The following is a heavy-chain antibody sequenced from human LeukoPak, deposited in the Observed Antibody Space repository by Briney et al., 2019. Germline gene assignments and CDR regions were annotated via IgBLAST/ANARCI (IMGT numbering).Heavy chain of an antibody. J-gene: IGHJ4*02. Sequence: GASVKVSCKASGYTFTSYDINWVRQATGQGLEWMGWMSPNSGITGYAQKFQGRVTMTRNTAISTAYMELSSLRSEDTAVYYCARDQEAFDYWGQGTLVTVSS. CDR3: ARDQEAFDY. CDR2: MSPNSGIT. V-gene: IGHV1-8*01. CDR1: GYTFTSYD.